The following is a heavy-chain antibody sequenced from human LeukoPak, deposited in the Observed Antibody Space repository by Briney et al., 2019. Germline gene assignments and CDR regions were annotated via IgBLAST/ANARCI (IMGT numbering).Heavy chain of an antibody. CDR2: IYHTGST. CDR3: ASRKLGNDY. J-gene: IGHJ4*02. Sequence: SETLSLTCTVSGGSISTYYWDWIRQSPGKGLEWIGYIYHTGSTSYSPSLKSRVTISADTSQNQFSLKLSSVTAADTAVYYCASRKLGNDYWGQGTLVTVSS. D-gene: IGHD7-27*01. CDR1: GGSISTYY. V-gene: IGHV4-59*01.